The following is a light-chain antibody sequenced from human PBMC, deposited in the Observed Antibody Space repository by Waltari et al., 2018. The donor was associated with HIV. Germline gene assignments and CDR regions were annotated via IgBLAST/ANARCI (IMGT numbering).Light chain of an antibody. Sequence: SYELTQPPSVSVSPGQTARITCSGDTLGDKYASWYQQKPGQSPVLVIYQDTNRASGIPERFSGSNSGNTATLIISGTQATDDADYYCQAWDIITAGVVFGGGTKLTVL. J-gene: IGLJ2*01. CDR2: QDT. CDR3: QAWDIITAGVV. V-gene: IGLV3-1*01. CDR1: TLGDKY.